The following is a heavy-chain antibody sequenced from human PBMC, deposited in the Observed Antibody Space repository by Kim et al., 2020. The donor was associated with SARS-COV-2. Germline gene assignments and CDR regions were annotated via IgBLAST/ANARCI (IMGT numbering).Heavy chain of an antibody. CDR3: VNLVRHGGRWED. J-gene: IGHJ4*02. V-gene: IGHV3-64D*06. CDR2: INSNGGST. Sequence: GGSLRLSCSASGFTFSSYPMHWVRQAPGKGLEYLSAINSNGGSTYYVDSVRGRFTVSRDNSKNTLYLQMTSLRPDDTAVYYCVNLVRHGGRWEDWGQGTL. D-gene: IGHD1-26*01. CDR1: GFTFSSYP.